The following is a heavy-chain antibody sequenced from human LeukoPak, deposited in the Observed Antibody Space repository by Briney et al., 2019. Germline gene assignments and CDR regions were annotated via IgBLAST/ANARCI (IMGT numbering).Heavy chain of an antibody. CDR3: ARQDGYCSSTSCYLWGFDY. D-gene: IGHD2-2*01. CDR2: IYPGDPDT. V-gene: IGHV5-51*01. Sequence: GESLKISCKGSGYSFTSYWIGWVRQMPGKGLEWMGIIYPGDPDTRYSPSFQGQVTISADKSISTAYPQWSSLKASDTAMYYCARQDGYCSSTSCYLWGFDYWGQGTLVTVSS. J-gene: IGHJ4*02. CDR1: GYSFTSYW.